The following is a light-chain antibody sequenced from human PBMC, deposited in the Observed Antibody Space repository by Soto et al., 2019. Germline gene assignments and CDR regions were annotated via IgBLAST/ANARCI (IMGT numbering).Light chain of an antibody. CDR3: QQRGNWPVT. J-gene: IGKJ1*01. CDR1: QSVGSY. Sequence: EIVLTQSPATLSLSPGERATLSCRASQSVGSYFAWYQQXXXXAPRLLIYDASNRATGIPARFXXXXXGXXXTLTISSLEPDDFAVYYCQQRGNWPVTFGQGTRVDIK. CDR2: DAS. V-gene: IGKV3-11*01.